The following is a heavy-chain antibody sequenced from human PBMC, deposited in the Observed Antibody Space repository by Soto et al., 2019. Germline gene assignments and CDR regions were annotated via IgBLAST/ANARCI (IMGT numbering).Heavy chain of an antibody. J-gene: IGHJ6*03. CDR3: ATRGPPGIAVAGTGFYYYMDV. Sequence: ASVKVSCEVCGYTLTELSMHWVRQAPGKGLEWMGGFDPEDGETIYAQKFQGRVTMTEDTSTDTAYMELSSLRSEDTAVYYCATRGPPGIAVAGTGFYYYMDVWGKGTTVTVSS. V-gene: IGHV1-24*01. CDR2: FDPEDGET. D-gene: IGHD6-19*01. CDR1: GYTLTELS.